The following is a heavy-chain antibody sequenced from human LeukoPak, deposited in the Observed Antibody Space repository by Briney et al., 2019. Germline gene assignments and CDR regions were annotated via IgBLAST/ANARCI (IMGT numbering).Heavy chain of an antibody. CDR2: VNPYTGAT. CDR1: GYTFTDYY. Sequence: APVKVSCKASGYTFTDYYVHWVRQAPGQGLEWMGWVNPYTGATNYAQNLQGRVTMTRDTSITTAYMELSGLSFDDTAVYYCASIEMATPNFDYWGPGTLVTVSS. J-gene: IGHJ4*02. V-gene: IGHV1-2*02. D-gene: IGHD5-24*01. CDR3: ASIEMATPNFDY.